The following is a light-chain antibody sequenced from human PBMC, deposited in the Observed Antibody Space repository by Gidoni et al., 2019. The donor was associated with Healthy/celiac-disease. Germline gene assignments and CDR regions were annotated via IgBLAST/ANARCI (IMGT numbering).Light chain of an antibody. V-gene: IGKV1-39*01. CDR3: QQSYSTPCS. CDR1: QSISSY. Sequence: DIQMTQSPSSLSASVGDRVTITCRASQSISSYLNWYQQKPGKAPKLLIYAASSLQSGVPSRLSGSGSGTDFTLTISSLQPEDFATYYCQQSYSTPCSCGQGTKLEIK. CDR2: AAS. J-gene: IGKJ2*04.